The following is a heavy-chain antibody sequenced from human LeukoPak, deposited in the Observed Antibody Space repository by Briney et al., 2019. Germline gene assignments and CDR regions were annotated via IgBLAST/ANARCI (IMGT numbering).Heavy chain of an antibody. D-gene: IGHD2-15*01. CDR2: ISSSSSTI. V-gene: IGHV3-48*01. CDR1: GFTFSSYS. Sequence: PGGSLRLSCAASGFTFSSYSMNWVRPAPGKGLEWVSYISSSSSTIYYADSVKGRFTISRDNSKNTLYLQMNSLRAEDTAVYYCAKRATYLDYWGQGTLVTVSS. J-gene: IGHJ4*02. CDR3: AKRATYLDY.